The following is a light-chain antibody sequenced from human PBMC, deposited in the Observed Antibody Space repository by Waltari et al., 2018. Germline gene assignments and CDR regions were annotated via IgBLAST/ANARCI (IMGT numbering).Light chain of an antibody. CDR1: QSVTTS. CDR3: HQRTSWPLT. CDR2: DAS. V-gene: IGKV3-11*01. J-gene: IGKJ4*01. Sequence: EIVLTQSPATLSLSPGERANLSCRASQSVTTSLAWYQQKPGQAPRLLIFDASDRATVVPARFSGSGSGTDFTLTISSLEPEDFAVYFCHQRTSWPLTFGGGTQVEFK.